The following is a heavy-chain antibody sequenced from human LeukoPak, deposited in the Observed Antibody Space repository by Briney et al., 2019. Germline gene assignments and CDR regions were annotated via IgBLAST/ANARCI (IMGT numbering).Heavy chain of an antibody. J-gene: IGHJ4*02. D-gene: IGHD6-13*01. CDR1: GGTFSSYA. CDR3: ARVGSSWYDQDYYFDY. Sequence: SVKVSCKASGGTFSSYAISWVRQAPGQGLEWMGGIIPIFGTANYAQKFQGRVTITADESTSTAYMEPSSLRSEDTAVYYCARVGSSWYDQDYYFDYWGQGTLVTVSS. CDR2: IIPIFGTA. V-gene: IGHV1-69*01.